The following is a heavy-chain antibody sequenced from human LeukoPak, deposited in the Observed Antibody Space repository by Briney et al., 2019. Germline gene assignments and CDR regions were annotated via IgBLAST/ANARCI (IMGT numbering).Heavy chain of an antibody. V-gene: IGHV4-4*02. Sequence: PSGTLSLTCGVSGGSISGTNWWSWVRQPPGQGLERIGAIALAGQTNYNPSLNGRVSMSLDKSSNQLSLNLTSVTAADTATYYCSRESGAFCPFGYWGQGTLVIVSS. D-gene: IGHD1-26*01. CDR2: IALAGQT. CDR1: GGSISGTNW. J-gene: IGHJ4*02. CDR3: SRESGAFCPFGY.